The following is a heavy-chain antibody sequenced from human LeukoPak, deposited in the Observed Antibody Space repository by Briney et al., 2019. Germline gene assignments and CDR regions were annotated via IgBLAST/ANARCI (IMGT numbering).Heavy chain of an antibody. CDR1: GFTFSSYG. CDR3: AKDYGDLGFDY. Sequence: PGGSLRLSCAASGFTFSSYGMHWVRQAPGKGLEWVAVISYDGSNKYYADSVKGRFTISRDNSKNTLYLQMNSLRAEDMAVYYCAKDYGDLGFDYWGEGTLVTVSS. D-gene: IGHD4-17*01. CDR2: ISYDGSNK. V-gene: IGHV3-30*18. J-gene: IGHJ4*02.